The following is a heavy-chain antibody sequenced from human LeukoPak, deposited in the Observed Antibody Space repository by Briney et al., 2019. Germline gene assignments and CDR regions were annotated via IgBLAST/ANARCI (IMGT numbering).Heavy chain of an antibody. CDR3: ARDAGNSSGWYGLWRSDYYMDV. D-gene: IGHD6-19*01. J-gene: IGHJ6*03. Sequence: GGSLRLSCAASGFSLSGYWMTWVRQAPGKGLEWVANINRDGSQKNHVDSVQGRFTISRDNAKNSLYLQMNSLTAEDTAVYYCARDAGNSSGWYGLWRSDYYMDVWGKGTTVTVSS. CDR1: GFSLSGYW. CDR2: INRDGSQK. V-gene: IGHV3-7*01.